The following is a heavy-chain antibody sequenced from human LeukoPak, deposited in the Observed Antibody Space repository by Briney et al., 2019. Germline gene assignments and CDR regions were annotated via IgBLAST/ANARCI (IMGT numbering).Heavy chain of an antibody. J-gene: IGHJ5*02. D-gene: IGHD2-15*01. CDR3: ARSGDCSGGSCYYNWFDP. Sequence: ASVKVSCKASGYTFTSYGISCVRQAPGQGLEWMGWISAYNGNTNYARKLQGRVTVTTDTSTSTAYMELRSLRSDDTAVYYCARSGDCSGGSCYYNWFDPWGQGTLVTVSS. CDR2: ISAYNGNT. V-gene: IGHV1-18*01. CDR1: GYTFTSYG.